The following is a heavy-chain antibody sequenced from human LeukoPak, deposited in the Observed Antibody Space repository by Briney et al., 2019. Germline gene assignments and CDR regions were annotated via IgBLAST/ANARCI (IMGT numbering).Heavy chain of an antibody. J-gene: IGHJ6*02. CDR3: ARAGDCSGGSCYSSSSHYYYYYGMDV. CDR1: GFTFSNYA. D-gene: IGHD2-15*01. CDR2: ISYDGSNK. V-gene: IGHV3-30-3*01. Sequence: GGSLRLSCAASGFTFSNYAMHWVRQAPGKGLEWVAVISYDGSNKYYADSVKGRFTISRDNSKNTLYLQMNSLRAEDTAVYYCARAGDCSGGSCYSSSSHYYYYYGMDVWGQGTTVTVSS.